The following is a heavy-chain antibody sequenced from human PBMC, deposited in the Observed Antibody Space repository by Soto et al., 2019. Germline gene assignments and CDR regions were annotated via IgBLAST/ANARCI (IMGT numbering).Heavy chain of an antibody. CDR2: IISKTDGGTT. J-gene: IGHJ6*03. CDR3: TTVMYYYGSGQNSYYYMDV. CDR1: GFTFSNAW. Sequence: GGSLRLSCAASGFTFSNAWMSWVRQATGKGLEWVGRIISKTDGGTTDYAAPVKGRFTISRDDSKNTLYLQMNSLKTEDTAVYYCTTVMYYYGSGQNSYYYMDVWGKGTTVTVSS. V-gene: IGHV3-15*01. D-gene: IGHD3-10*01.